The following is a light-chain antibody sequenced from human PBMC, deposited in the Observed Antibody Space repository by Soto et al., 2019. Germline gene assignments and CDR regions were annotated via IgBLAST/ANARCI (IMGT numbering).Light chain of an antibody. CDR1: SSNIGGYNY. Sequence: QSVLTQPASVSGSPGQSITISCTGGSSNIGGYNYVSWFQQHPGKAPKLMIYEVTNRPSGVSNRFSGSKSGSTASLTISGLKAEDEADYYCSSYTSRNTPVFGTGTRSP. J-gene: IGLJ1*01. CDR3: SSYTSRNTPV. CDR2: EVT. V-gene: IGLV2-14*01.